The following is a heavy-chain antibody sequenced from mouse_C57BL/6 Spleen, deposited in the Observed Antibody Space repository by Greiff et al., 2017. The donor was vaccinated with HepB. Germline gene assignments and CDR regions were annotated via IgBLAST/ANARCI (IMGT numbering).Heavy chain of an antibody. CDR1: GYTFTSYG. V-gene: IGHV1-81*01. CDR3: ARKDYGSSPWFAY. Sequence: LVESGAELARPGASVKLSCKASGYTFTSYGISWVKQRTGQGLEWIGEIYPSSGNTYYNEKFKGKATLTADKSSITADMELRSLTSEDSAVYYCARKDYGSSPWFAYWGQGTLVTVSA. J-gene: IGHJ3*01. D-gene: IGHD1-1*01. CDR2: IYPSSGNT.